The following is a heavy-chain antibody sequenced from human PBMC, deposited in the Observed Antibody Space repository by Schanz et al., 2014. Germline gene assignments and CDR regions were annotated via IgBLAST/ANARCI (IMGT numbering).Heavy chain of an antibody. J-gene: IGHJ4*02. CDR3: ARGVRIDY. D-gene: IGHD3-3*01. Sequence: EVQLVESGGALVQPGGSLRLSCTGSRFTISRNPIHWVRQAPGKGLEWVANIKQDGSEKYYVDSVKGRFTISRDNAKNSLYLQMNSLTAEDTAVYYCARGVRIDYWGQGTLVTVSS. V-gene: IGHV3-7*01. CDR2: IKQDGSEK. CDR1: RFTISRNP.